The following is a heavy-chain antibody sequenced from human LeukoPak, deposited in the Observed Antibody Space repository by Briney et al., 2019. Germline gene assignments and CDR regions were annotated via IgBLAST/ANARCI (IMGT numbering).Heavy chain of an antibody. J-gene: IGHJ4*02. Sequence: GGSLRLSCAASGFTFSSYSMNWVRQAPGKGLEWVSYISSSSSTIYYADSVKGRFTISRDNAKNSLYLQMNSLRAEDTAVYYCARVSSGSYYPFSRDKQKYFDYWGQGTLVTVSS. CDR3: ARVSSGSYYPFSRDKQKYFDY. D-gene: IGHD1-26*01. V-gene: IGHV3-48*01. CDR2: ISSSSSTI. CDR1: GFTFSSYS.